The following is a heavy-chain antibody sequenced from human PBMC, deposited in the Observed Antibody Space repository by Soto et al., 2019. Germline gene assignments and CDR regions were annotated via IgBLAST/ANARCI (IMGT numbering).Heavy chain of an antibody. CDR1: GGSISSYY. J-gene: IGHJ6*02. D-gene: IGHD2-2*01. CDR2: IYYSGST. V-gene: IGHV4-59*01. CDR3: ARQKYPLGMDV. Sequence: PSETLSLTCTVSGGSISSYYWSWIRQPPGKGLEWIGYIYYSGSTNYNPSLKSRVAISVDTSKNQFSLKLSSVTAADTAVYYCARQKYPLGMDVWGQGTTVTVSS.